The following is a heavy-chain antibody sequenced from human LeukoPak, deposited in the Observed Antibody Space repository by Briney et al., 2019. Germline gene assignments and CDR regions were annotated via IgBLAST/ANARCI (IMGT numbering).Heavy chain of an antibody. Sequence: PSETLSLTCTVSDGSISSGDYYWSWIRQPPGKGLEWIGYIYYSGSTYYNPSLKSRVTISVDTSKNQFSLKLSSVTAADTAVYYCARAAYSGYDFNYWGQGTLVTVSS. V-gene: IGHV4-30-4*01. CDR3: ARAAYSGYDFNY. D-gene: IGHD5-12*01. CDR2: IYYSGST. CDR1: DGSISSGDYY. J-gene: IGHJ4*02.